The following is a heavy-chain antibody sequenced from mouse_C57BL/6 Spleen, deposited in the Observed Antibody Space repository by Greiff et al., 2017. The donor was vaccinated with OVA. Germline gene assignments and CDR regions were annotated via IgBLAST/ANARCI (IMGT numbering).Heavy chain of an antibody. V-gene: IGHV1-64*01. CDR2: IHPNSGST. J-gene: IGHJ1*03. CDR1: GYTFTSYW. D-gene: IGHD1-1*01. CDR3: ADYYGSSYGWYFDV. Sequence: VQLQQPGAELVKPGASVKLSCKASGYTFTSYWMHWVKQRPGQGLEWIGMIHPNSGSTNYNEKFKSKATLTVDKSSSTAYMQLSSLTSEDSAVYYCADYYGSSYGWYFDVWGTGTTVTVSS.